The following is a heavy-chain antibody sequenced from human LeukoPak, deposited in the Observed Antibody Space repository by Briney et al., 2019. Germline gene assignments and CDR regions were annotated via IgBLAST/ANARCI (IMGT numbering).Heavy chain of an antibody. J-gene: IGHJ4*02. Sequence: PGGSLRLSCAASGFTFSSYGMHWVRQAPGKGLEWVAVIWYDGSNKYYADSVKGRFTISRDNSKNTLYLQMNSLRAEDTAVYYCAKGQQWLAIPFDYWGQGTLVTVSS. CDR1: GFTFSSYG. D-gene: IGHD6-19*01. CDR2: IWYDGSNK. CDR3: AKGQQWLAIPFDY. V-gene: IGHV3-33*06.